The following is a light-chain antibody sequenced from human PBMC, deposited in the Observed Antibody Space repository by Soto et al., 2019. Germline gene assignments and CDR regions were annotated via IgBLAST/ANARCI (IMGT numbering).Light chain of an antibody. CDR1: QGISNF. V-gene: IGKV1-27*01. CDR2: AAS. CDR3: QNYNSAPQVT. J-gene: IGKJ4*01. Sequence: DIQMTQSPSSPSASVGDRVTITCRASQGISNFLAWYQQKPGKVPKLLIYAASTLQSGVPSRFSGSGSGTDFTLTITSLQPEDVATYYCQNYNSAPQVTFGGGTKVDIK.